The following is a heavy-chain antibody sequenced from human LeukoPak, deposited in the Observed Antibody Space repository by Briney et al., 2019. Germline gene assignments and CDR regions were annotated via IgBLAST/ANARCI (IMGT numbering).Heavy chain of an antibody. J-gene: IGHJ4*02. CDR2: IGSIYNI. Sequence: GGSLRLSCAASAITFSSFNMNWVRQAPGRGLEWVSYIGSIYNIYYADSVNGRFTISRDNAKNSLYLQMNSLGAEDTAVYYCVRDRDWAFAYWGQGTLVSVSP. CDR1: AITFSSFN. CDR3: VRDRDWAFAY. V-gene: IGHV3-48*01. D-gene: IGHD2-21*01.